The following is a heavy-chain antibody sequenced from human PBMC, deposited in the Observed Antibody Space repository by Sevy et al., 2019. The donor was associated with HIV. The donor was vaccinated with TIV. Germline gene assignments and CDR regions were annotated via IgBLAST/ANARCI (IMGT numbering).Heavy chain of an antibody. J-gene: IGHJ6*02. Sequence: SETLSLTCTVSGGSISSSSYYWGWIRQPPGKGLEWIGSIYYSGSTYYNPSLKSRVTISVDTSKNQFSLKLSSVTAADTAVYYCARHGYSYNYYYYGMDVWGQGTTVTVSS. D-gene: IGHD5-18*01. CDR3: ARHGYSYNYYYYGMDV. CDR2: IYYSGST. CDR1: GGSISSSSYY. V-gene: IGHV4-39*01.